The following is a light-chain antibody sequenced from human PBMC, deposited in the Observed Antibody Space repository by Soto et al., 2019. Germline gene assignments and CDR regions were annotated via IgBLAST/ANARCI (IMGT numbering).Light chain of an antibody. Sequence: QSVLTQPPSASATPGQRITISCFGSSSNIGSNYGYWYQQLPGTAPKLLISRDDERPSGVPDRFSGSKSGTSASLAISGVXXXXXXXXXXAAWDDSLRAPVFGGGTKLTVL. J-gene: IGLJ2*01. CDR3: AAWDDSLRAPV. V-gene: IGLV1-47*01. CDR2: RDD. CDR1: SSNIGSNY.